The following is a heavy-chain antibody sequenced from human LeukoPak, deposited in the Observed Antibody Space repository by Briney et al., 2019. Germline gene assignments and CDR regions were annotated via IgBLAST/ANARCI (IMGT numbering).Heavy chain of an antibody. Sequence: SETLSLTCTVSGGSLSSYYWNWIRQPAGKGLEWIGRIYTSGSTNYNPSLKSRVTMSVDTSKNQFSLKLSSVTAADTALYYCARSASAAGPDYFDYWGQGTLVTVSS. CDR2: IYTSGST. CDR1: GGSLSSYY. D-gene: IGHD6-13*01. CDR3: ARSASAAGPDYFDY. V-gene: IGHV4-4*07. J-gene: IGHJ4*02.